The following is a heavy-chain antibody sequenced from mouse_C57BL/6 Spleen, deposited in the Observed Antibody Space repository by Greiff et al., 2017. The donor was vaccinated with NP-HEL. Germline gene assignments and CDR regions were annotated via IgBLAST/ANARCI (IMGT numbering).Heavy chain of an antibody. D-gene: IGHD2-12*01. V-gene: IGHV1-52*01. Sequence: VQLQQPGAELVRPGSSVKLSCKASGYTFTSYWMHWVKQRPIQGLEWIGNIDPSDSETHYNQKFKDKATLTVDKSSSTAYMQLSSLTSEDSAVYYCARSPYYSFYAMDYWGQGTSVTVSS. J-gene: IGHJ4*01. CDR3: ARSPYYSFYAMDY. CDR1: GYTFTSYW. CDR2: IDPSDSET.